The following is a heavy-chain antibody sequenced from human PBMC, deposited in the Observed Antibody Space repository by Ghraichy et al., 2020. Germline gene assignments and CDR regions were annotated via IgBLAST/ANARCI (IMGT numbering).Heavy chain of an antibody. CDR2: IYSGGST. CDR3: ASSRPAYCSGGSCYSSGYFDY. J-gene: IGHJ4*02. Sequence: GESLRLSCAASGFTVSSNYMSWVRQAPGKGLEWVSVIYSGGSTYYADSVKGRFTISRDNSKNTLYLQMNSLRAEDTAVYYCASSRPAYCSGGSCYSSGYFDYWGQGTLVTVSS. CDR1: GFTVSSNY. D-gene: IGHD2-15*01. V-gene: IGHV3-53*01.